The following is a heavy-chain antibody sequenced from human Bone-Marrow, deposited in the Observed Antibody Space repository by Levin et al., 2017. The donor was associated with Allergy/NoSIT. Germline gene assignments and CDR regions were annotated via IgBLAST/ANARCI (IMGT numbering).Heavy chain of an antibody. Sequence: PGGSLRLSCAASGFTFSSYEMNWVRQAPGKGLEWVSYISNSGSIIYYADSVKGRFTISRDNAKNLLYLQMNTLRAEDTAVYYCAREGKQALADTFDYWGQGTLVTVSS. CDR1: GFTFSSYE. J-gene: IGHJ4*02. CDR3: AREGKQALADTFDY. V-gene: IGHV3-48*03. CDR2: ISNSGSII. D-gene: IGHD6-19*01.